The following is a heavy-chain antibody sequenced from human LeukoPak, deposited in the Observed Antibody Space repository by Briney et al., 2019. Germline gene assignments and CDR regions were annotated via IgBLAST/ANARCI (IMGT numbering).Heavy chain of an antibody. D-gene: IGHD1-26*01. CDR1: GYTFTSYD. CDR3: ARVATLPVAYYYYYYMDV. V-gene: IGHV1-69*05. J-gene: IGHJ6*03. CDR2: IIPIFGTA. Sequence: GASVKVSCTASGYTFTSYDINWVRQATGQGLEWMGGIIPIFGTANYAQKFQGRVTITTDESTSTAYMELSSLRSEDTAVYYCARVATLPVAYYYYYYMDVWGKGTTVAVSS.